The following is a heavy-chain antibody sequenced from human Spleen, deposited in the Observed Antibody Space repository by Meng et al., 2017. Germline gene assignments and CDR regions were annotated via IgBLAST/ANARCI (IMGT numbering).Heavy chain of an antibody. D-gene: IGHD3-10*01. CDR2: LGAHDGDT. V-gene: IGHV1-18*01. J-gene: IGHJ4*02. CDR3: ARGTPGRSYSDY. Sequence: QVQLVQSGSELKKPGASVKVSCEASGYTFTNYALKWVRQAPGQGLEWMAWLGAHDGDTSHAPKFQGRVTVSADRPTATAYMELRSLRSDDTAVYYCARGTPGRSYSDYWGQGTLVTVSS. CDR1: GYTFTNYA.